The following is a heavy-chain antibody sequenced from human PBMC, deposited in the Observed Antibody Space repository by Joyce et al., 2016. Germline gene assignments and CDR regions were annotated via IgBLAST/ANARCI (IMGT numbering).Heavy chain of an antibody. V-gene: IGHV3-53*04. D-gene: IGHD4-23*01. CDR2: IYSGGPT. J-gene: IGHJ5*02. CDR3: TTHYGGYDWDL. CDR1: GFNVSSKY. Sequence: QLVESGGGLVQPGGSLRLSCAASGFNVSSKYMTWVRQAPGKGLKWVSVIYSGGPTYYADSVKGRFTISRHNSKNTLDLQMNSLRCDDTAVYYCTTHYGGYDWDLWGQGTLVTVSS.